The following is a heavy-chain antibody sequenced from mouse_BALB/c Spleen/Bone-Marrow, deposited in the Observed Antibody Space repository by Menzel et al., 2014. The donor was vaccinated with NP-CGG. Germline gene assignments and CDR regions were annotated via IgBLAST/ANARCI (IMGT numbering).Heavy chain of an antibody. V-gene: IGHV4-1*02. CDR3: AILDYYGYLSC. D-gene: IGHD1-2*01. CDR1: GFDFSRYW. CDR2: INPDSSTI. J-gene: IGHJ2*01. Sequence: EVQRVESGGGLVQPGGSLKLSCAASGFDFSRYWMSWVRQAPGKGIEWIVEINPDSSTINYTPSLKDKFIISRDNAKNALCLRLNKVRSEDTALYYCAILDYYGYLSCWGQGTTRTVSS.